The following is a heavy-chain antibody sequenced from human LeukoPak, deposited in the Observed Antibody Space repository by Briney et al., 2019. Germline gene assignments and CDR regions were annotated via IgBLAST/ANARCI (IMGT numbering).Heavy chain of an antibody. CDR3: SRVDLSSGADY. J-gene: IGHJ4*02. Sequence: PGGSLRLSCAASGFTFSNYNMNWVRQAPGKGLEWVSYITSSSSSMYYADSVKGRFTIARDNAKTSLSLQMSSLRDEDTAVYYCSRVDLSSGADYWGQGTLVTVSS. V-gene: IGHV3-48*02. CDR2: ITSSSSSM. D-gene: IGHD6-19*01. CDR1: GFTFSNYN.